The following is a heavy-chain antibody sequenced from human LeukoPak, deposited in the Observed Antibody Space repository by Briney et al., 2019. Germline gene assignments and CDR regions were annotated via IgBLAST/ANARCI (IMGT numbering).Heavy chain of an antibody. Sequence: SQTLSLTCTVSGGSISSGGYYWSWIRQHPGKGLEWIGYIYYSGSTYYNPSLKSRVTISVDTSKNQFSLKLSSVTAADTAVYYCARGLSMAMIFDYWGQGTLVTVSS. CDR3: ARGLSMAMIFDY. V-gene: IGHV4-31*03. J-gene: IGHJ4*02. CDR2: IYYSGST. CDR1: GGSISSGGYY. D-gene: IGHD3-22*01.